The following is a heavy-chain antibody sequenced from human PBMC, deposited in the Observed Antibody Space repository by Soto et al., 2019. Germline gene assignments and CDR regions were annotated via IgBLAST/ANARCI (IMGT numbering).Heavy chain of an antibody. V-gene: IGHV4-59*08. J-gene: IGHJ6*03. CDR3: ARLYDFWSGYSGMDV. CDR2: IYYSGST. CDR1: GGSISSYY. D-gene: IGHD3-3*01. Sequence: PSETLSLTCTVSGGSISSYYWSWIRQPPGKGLEWIGYIYYSGSTNYNPSLKSRVTISVDTSKNQFSLKLSSVTAADTAVYYCARLYDFWSGYSGMDVWGKGTTVTVSS.